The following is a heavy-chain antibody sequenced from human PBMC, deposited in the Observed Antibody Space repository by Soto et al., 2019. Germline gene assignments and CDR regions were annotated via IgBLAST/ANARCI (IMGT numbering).Heavy chain of an antibody. D-gene: IGHD1-26*01. Sequence: SVKLSCKDSGVPFSSYAISSVRQAPGQGLEWMGGISPIFGTANYAQKLQGRVTITAIKSTSTAYMELSSLRSEDTVVYYWAIGRAYYCNVMDVWGQGTTVTGSS. CDR2: ISPIFGTA. CDR3: AIGRAYYCNVMDV. CDR1: GVPFSSYA. V-gene: IGHV1-69*06. J-gene: IGHJ6*02.